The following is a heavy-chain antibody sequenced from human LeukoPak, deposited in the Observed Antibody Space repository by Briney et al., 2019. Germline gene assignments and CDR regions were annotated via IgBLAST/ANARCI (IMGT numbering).Heavy chain of an antibody. CDR3: ARESTSGLPAVGFDF. CDR2: GYHTGST. V-gene: IGHV4-38-2*02. D-gene: IGHD3-10*01. J-gene: IGHJ4*02. CDR1: GYSISSGSY. Sequence: PSETLSLTCAVSGYSISSGSYWGWIRQPPGKGLEWIGSGYHTGSTFYNPSLKSRVSISVDTSKNQFSLKLSSVTAADTAVYYCARESTSGLPAVGFDFWGQGTLVTVPS.